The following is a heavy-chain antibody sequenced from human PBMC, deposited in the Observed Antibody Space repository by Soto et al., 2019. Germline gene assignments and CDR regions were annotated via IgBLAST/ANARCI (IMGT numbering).Heavy chain of an antibody. Sequence: EVQLLESGGGLVQPGGSLRLSCAASGLTFSSYGMTWVRQAPGKGLEWVSAISGSGDTYNVDALKGRFTISRDNSKITLFLQMNSLRAEDTSVYYCATYGGDSGGLDYFKYWGQGTLVTVSS. J-gene: IGHJ1*01. CDR3: ATYGGDSGGLDYFKY. D-gene: IGHD2-21*02. CDR2: ISGSGDT. V-gene: IGHV3-23*01. CDR1: GLTFSSYG.